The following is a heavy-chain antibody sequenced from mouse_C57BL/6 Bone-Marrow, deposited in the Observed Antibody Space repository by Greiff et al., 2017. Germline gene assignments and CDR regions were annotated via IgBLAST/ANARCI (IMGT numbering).Heavy chain of an antibody. CDR2: IYPRSGNT. V-gene: IGHV1-81*01. CDR3: ARDSSPFDY. CDR1: GYTFTSYG. J-gene: IGHJ2*01. D-gene: IGHD1-1*01. Sequence: QVQLQQSGAELARPGASVKLSCKASGYTFTSYGISWVKQRTGQGLEWIGEIYPRSGNTYYNEKFKGKATLTADKSSSTAYMELRSLTSEDSAVYFCARDSSPFDYWGQGTTRTVSS.